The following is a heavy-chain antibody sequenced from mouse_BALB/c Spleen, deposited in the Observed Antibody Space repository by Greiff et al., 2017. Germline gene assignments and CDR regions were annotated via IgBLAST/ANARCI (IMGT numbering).Heavy chain of an antibody. D-gene: IGHD2-4*01. CDR1: GYTFTSYW. V-gene: IGHV1-87*01. J-gene: IGHJ4*01. CDR2: IYPGDGDT. CDR3: ARGDYDYAMDY. Sequence: VQVVESGAELARPGASVKLSCKASGYTFTSYWMQWVKQRPGQGLEWIGAIYPGDGDTRYTQKFKGKATLTADKSSSTAYMQLSSLASEDSAVYYCARGDYDYAMDYWGQGTSVTVSS.